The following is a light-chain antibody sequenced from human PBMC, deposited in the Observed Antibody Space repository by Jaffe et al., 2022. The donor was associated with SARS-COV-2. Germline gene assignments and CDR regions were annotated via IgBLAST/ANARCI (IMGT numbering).Light chain of an antibody. Sequence: SYELTQPLSVSVALGQTARITCGGNNIGAKSVHWYQQKSGQAPALIIYTDSNRPSGVPERFSGSNSGNTATLTISRAQAGDEADYYCQVWDNRGVFGGGTRLTVL. CDR3: QVWDNRGV. CDR1: NIGAKS. J-gene: IGLJ3*02. V-gene: IGLV3-9*01. CDR2: TDS.